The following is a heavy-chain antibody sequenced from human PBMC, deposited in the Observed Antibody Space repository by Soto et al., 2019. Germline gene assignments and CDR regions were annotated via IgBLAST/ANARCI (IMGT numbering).Heavy chain of an antibody. CDR1: GFTFGTYG. V-gene: IGHV3-30-3*01. D-gene: IGHD1-1*01. Sequence: ESGGGVVQPGRSLRLSCVASGFTFGTYGIHWVRQAPGKGLQWVALISYEGSNTYYADSVRGRFTISRDNAKNTLYLQMNSLRPEDSGVYFCARVTPGNNLYYFSGLDVW. CDR2: ISYEGSNT. CDR3: ARVTPGNNLYYFSGLDV. J-gene: IGHJ6*01.